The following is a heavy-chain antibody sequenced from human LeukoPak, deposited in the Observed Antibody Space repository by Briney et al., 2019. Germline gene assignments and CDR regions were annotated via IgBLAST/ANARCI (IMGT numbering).Heavy chain of an antibody. CDR1: GYTFTGYY. CDR3: ARDSLGTWGFDY. V-gene: IGHV1-2*02. Sequence: ASVKVSCKASGYTFTGYYMHWVRQAPGQGLEWMGWINPNSGGTNYAQKFQGRVTMTRDTSISTAYMELSRLRSDDTAVYYCARDSLGTWGFDYWGQGTLVTVPS. D-gene: IGHD3-16*01. J-gene: IGHJ4*02. CDR2: INPNSGGT.